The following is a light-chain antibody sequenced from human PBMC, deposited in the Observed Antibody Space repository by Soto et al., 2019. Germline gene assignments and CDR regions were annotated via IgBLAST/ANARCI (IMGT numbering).Light chain of an antibody. CDR3: QQYNNWPLT. V-gene: IGKV3-15*01. CDR2: GAS. J-gene: IGKJ1*01. Sequence: EIVMTQSPATLSVSPGEGATLACRASQSVSSNLAWYQQKADQAPRLLIYGASTRATGIPARFSGSGSGTELTLTISSLQSEDFAVYYCQQYNNWPLTFGQGTKVEIK. CDR1: QSVSSN.